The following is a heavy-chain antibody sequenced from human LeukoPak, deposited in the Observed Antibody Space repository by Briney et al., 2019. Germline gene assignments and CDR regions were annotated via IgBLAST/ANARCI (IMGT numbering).Heavy chain of an antibody. CDR1: GFTFSDYY. V-gene: IGHV3-11*06. CDR3: ARSGTGYEKAFFDY. D-gene: IGHD5-12*01. Sequence: GGSLRLSCAASGFTFSDYYMSWIRQAPGKGLEWVSFISSSSSNINYADSVKGRFTIPRDNAKNSLYLQMNSLRAEDTAVYYCARSGTGYEKAFFDYWGQGTLVTVSS. J-gene: IGHJ4*02. CDR2: ISSSSSNI.